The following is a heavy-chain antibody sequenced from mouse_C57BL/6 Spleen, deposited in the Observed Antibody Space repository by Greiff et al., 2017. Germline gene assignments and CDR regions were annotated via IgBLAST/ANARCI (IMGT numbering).Heavy chain of an antibody. CDR3: ARDYGSSY. V-gene: IGHV5-4*01. D-gene: IGHD1-1*01. J-gene: IGHJ2*01. CDR2: ISDGGSYT. Sequence: EVQLVESGGGLVKPGGSLKLSCAASGFTFSSYAMSWVRQTPEKRLEWVATISDGGSYTYYPDNVKGRFPISRDNAKNNLYLQMSHLKSEDTAMYYCARDYGSSYWGQGTTLTVSS. CDR1: GFTFSSYA.